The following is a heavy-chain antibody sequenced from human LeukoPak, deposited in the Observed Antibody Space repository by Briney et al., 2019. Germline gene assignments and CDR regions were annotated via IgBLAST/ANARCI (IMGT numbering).Heavy chain of an antibody. CDR2: IYYSGST. Sequence: PSETLSLTCTVSGGSISSYYWTWLRQPPGKGLEWIGYIYYSGSTNYNPSLKSRVTISVDTSKNQFSLKVSSVTAADTAVYYCARDRYSGSYSDYWGQGTVVTVSS. J-gene: IGHJ4*02. CDR1: GGSISSYY. CDR3: ARDRYSGSYSDY. V-gene: IGHV4-59*01. D-gene: IGHD1-26*01.